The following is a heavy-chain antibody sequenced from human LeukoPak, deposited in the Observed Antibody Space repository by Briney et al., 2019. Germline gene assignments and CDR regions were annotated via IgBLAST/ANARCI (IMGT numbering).Heavy chain of an antibody. V-gene: IGHV4-34*01. J-gene: IGHJ3*02. D-gene: IGHD3-3*01. CDR2: IDHSGGT. CDR1: GFTLSTFD. CDR3: ARGLEYDFWSGNYSDAFDI. Sequence: GSLRLSCAASGFTLSTFDMNWVRQAPGKGLEWIGEIDHSGGTNYNPSLKSRVTISIDTSKNQFSLKLNSVTAADTAAYYCARGLEYDFWSGNYSDAFDIWDQGTMVTVSS.